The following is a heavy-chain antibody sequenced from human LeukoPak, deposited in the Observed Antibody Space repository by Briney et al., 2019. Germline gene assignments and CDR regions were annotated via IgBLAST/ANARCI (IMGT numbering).Heavy chain of an antibody. V-gene: IGHV3-15*01. CDR3: TTEVAGPYVDV. CDR1: GLTFSNAW. Sequence: GGSLRLSCAASGLTFSNAWMSWVRQSPGKGLEWVGRIKSKTDGGTTDYAAPVKGRFTISRDDSKNTLHLQMNSLKTEDTAVYCCTTEVAGPYVDVWGKGTTVTVSS. J-gene: IGHJ6*04. CDR2: IKSKTDGGTT. D-gene: IGHD6-19*01.